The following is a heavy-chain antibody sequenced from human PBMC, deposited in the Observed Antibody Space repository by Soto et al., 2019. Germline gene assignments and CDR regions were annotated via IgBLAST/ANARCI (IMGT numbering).Heavy chain of an antibody. Sequence: QVQLQQWGAGLLKPSETLSLTCAVYGGSFSDYYWSWIRQPPGKGLEWLGEIDHSGGTNYNPSLKSRVTISVDTSKNQFSLRLSSVTAADTAVYYCARVYCSGGSCYSGFDYWGQGTLVTVSS. J-gene: IGHJ4*02. V-gene: IGHV4-34*01. CDR1: GGSFSDYY. CDR2: IDHSGGT. D-gene: IGHD2-15*01. CDR3: ARVYCSGGSCYSGFDY.